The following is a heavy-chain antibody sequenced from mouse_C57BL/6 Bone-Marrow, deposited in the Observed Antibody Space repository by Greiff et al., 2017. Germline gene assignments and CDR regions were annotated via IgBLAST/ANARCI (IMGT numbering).Heavy chain of an antibody. V-gene: IGHV5-6*01. D-gene: IGHD2-4*01. CDR1: GFTFSSYG. CDR3: ARHKGYDYDWFAY. J-gene: IGHJ3*01. Sequence: EVHLVESGGDLVKPGGSLKLSCAASGFTFSSYGMSWVRQTPDKRLAWVATISSGGSYTYYPDSVKGRFTVSRENAKNTLYLQMSSLKSEDTAMYYCARHKGYDYDWFAYWGQGTLVTVSA. CDR2: ISSGGSYT.